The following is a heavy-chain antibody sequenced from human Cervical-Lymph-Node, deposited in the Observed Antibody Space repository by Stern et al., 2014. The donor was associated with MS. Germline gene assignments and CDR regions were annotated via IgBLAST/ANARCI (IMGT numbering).Heavy chain of an antibody. CDR2: INPSGGTT. Sequence: QVQLVESEAEVKMPGASVTVSCKASGYTFSNYYIHWVRQAPGQGLEWMGIINPSGGTTSYAQKFQGRVTMTRDTSTRIVYMELSSLRSDDTAVYYCTRTWTRSFDYWGQGTLVTVSS. J-gene: IGHJ4*02. CDR3: TRTWTRSFDY. D-gene: IGHD1-14*01. V-gene: IGHV1-46*03. CDR1: GYTFSNYY.